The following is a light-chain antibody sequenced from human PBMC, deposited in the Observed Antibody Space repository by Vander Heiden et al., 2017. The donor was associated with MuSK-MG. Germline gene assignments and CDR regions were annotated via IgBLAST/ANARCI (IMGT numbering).Light chain of an antibody. Sequence: DIESTEAAAFLAASVRDRVTITARASQGISSFLGWYQQKPGKAPKLLIYAASTLQNGVPSRFSGSGSGADFTLTIRNLQPEDFATSYCLHPNSYPITFGQGTRLEIK. V-gene: IGKV1-9*01. J-gene: IGKJ5*01. CDR2: AAS. CDR1: QGISSF. CDR3: LHPNSYPIT.